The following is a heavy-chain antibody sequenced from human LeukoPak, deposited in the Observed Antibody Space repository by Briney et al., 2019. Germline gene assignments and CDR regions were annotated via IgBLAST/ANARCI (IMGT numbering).Heavy chain of an antibody. J-gene: IGHJ5*02. V-gene: IGHV4-39*07. CDR2: IYYSWST. D-gene: IGHD1-26*01. CDR3: ARDVSGSYRVDVFDP. CDR1: GGSISSSSYY. Sequence: SETLSLTCTVSGGSISSSSYYWGWLRQPPGTGLEWIGRIYYSWSTYYNPSLKSRVTISVDTSKNQFSLKLSSVTAADTAVYYCARDVSGSYRVDVFDPWGQGTLVTVSS.